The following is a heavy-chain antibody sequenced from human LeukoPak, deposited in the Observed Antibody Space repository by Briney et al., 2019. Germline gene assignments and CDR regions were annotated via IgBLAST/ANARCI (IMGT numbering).Heavy chain of an antibody. CDR2: IYSGGSA. CDR3: AKMSNYYNSLGYYAFDI. Sequence: PGGSLRLSCAASGFIVSRKYMSCVRQAPGKGLEWVSVIYSGGSADYADSVKGRFTISRDNSKNTLHLQMKSLRAEDTAVYYCAKMSNYYNSLGYYAFDIWGQGTMVTVSS. V-gene: IGHV3-66*01. CDR1: GFIVSRKY. J-gene: IGHJ3*02. D-gene: IGHD3-22*01.